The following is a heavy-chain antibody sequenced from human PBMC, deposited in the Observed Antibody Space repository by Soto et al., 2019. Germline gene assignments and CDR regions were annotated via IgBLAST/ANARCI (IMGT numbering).Heavy chain of an antibody. J-gene: IGHJ4*02. V-gene: IGHV3-49*03. Sequence: GGSLRLSCTASGFTFGDYAMSWFRQAPGKGLEWVGFIRSKAYGGTTEYAASVKGRFTISRDDSKSIAYLQMNSLKTEDTAVYYCTRGTDYYDSSGSTPNFDYWGQGTLDTVSS. CDR1: GFTFGDYA. D-gene: IGHD3-22*01. CDR3: TRGTDYYDSSGSTPNFDY. CDR2: IRSKAYGGTT.